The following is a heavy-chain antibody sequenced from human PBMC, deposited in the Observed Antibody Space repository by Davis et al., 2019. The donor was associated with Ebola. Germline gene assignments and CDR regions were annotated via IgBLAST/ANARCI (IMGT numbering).Heavy chain of an antibody. CDR3: ARLSVVTAWYFDY. J-gene: IGHJ4*02. D-gene: IGHD2-21*02. CDR1: GYSFTSYW. CDR2: IYPADSDT. V-gene: IGHV5-51*01. Sequence: NVSCKGSGYSFTSYWIGWVRQMHGKGLEWRGNIYPADSDTRYSPSIQGQVTMSADKSTSTAYLQWSSLKASHTAMYYCARLSVVTAWYFDYWGQGTLVTVSS.